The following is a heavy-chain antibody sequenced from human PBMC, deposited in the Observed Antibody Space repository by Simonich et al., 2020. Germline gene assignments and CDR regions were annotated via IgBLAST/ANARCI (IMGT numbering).Heavy chain of an antibody. CDR3: ARGLISGIYYY. Sequence: QVQLQQWGAGLLKPSETLSLTCAVYGGSFSGYYWSWIRQPPGKGLEWIGEINHSGTTNYNPSLKSRVTISVDTSKNQFSLKLSSVTAADTAVYYCARGLISGIYYYWGQGTLVTVSS. V-gene: IGHV4-34*01. CDR1: GGSFSGYY. J-gene: IGHJ4*02. CDR2: INHSGTT. D-gene: IGHD1-26*01.